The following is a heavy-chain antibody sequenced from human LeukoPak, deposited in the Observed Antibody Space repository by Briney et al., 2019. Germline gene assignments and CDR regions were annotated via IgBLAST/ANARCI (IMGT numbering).Heavy chain of an antibody. D-gene: IGHD1-1*01. CDR3: ARVSWFPGTSYYYMDV. V-gene: IGHV4-59*01. CDR2: VYATGTT. CDR1: SGSLTGYY. Sequence: SETLSLTCTVSSGSLTGYYWSWIRQPPGKGLEWIAYVYATGTTNYNPSLKSRVTISVDTSKNQFSLKLSSVTAADTAVYYCARVSWFPGTSYYYMDVWGKGTTVTVSS. J-gene: IGHJ6*03.